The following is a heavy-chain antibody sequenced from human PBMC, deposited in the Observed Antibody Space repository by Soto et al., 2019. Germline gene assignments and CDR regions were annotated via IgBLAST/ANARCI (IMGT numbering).Heavy chain of an antibody. V-gene: IGHV1-69*01. CDR3: ASGWGHSDSTGYYMYFDV. J-gene: IGHJ1*01. Sequence: QVQLVQSGAEVKKPGSSVKLSCKASGGYFNSLSISWVRQAPGQGLEWMGGTIPNFGTVDYAQNFQGRVTLTADEKTRTVYMELTSLTSDDAAVYYCASGWGHSDSTGYYMYFDVWGQGTLVTVSS. CDR2: TIPNFGTV. D-gene: IGHD3-9*01. CDR1: GGYFNSLS.